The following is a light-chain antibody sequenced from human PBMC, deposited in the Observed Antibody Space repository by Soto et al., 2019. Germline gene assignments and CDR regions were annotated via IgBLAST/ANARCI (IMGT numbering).Light chain of an antibody. J-gene: IGLJ2*01. CDR3: QSYDSSNVV. Sequence: NFMLTQPHSVSESPGKTVTISCTRSSGSIASNYVQWYQQRPGSAPTTVIYEDNQRPSGVPDRFSGSIDSSYNSASLTISGLKAEDEADYYCQSYDSSNVVFGGGTKLTVL. CDR1: SGSIASNY. CDR2: EDN. V-gene: IGLV6-57*04.